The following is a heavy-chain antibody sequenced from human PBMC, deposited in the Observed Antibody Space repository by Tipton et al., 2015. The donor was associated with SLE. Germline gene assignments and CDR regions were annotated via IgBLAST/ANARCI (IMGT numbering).Heavy chain of an antibody. J-gene: IGHJ4*02. CDR3: ATRGSSSWYFFDY. V-gene: IGHV3-48*01. Sequence: SLRLSCAASGFPFSSYSLNWVRQAPGKGLAWVSYISSTSDTITYADSVRGRFTISRDNAKNSLYLQMNSLRAEDTAVYYCATRGSSSWYFFDYWGQGTLVTVSS. CDR1: GFPFSSYS. D-gene: IGHD6-13*01. CDR2: ISSTSDTI.